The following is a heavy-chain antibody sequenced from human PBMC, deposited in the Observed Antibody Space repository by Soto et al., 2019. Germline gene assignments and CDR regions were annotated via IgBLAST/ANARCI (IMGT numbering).Heavy chain of an antibody. CDR3: ARGGSYSGVVDY. J-gene: IGHJ4*02. Sequence: LSETLSLTCTVSGDSITSDYWSWIRQPPGKGLEWIGHIYYSGITNYNPSLTSRVTISVDTSKNQFSLKLSSVTAADTAVYYCARGGSYSGVVDYWGQGTLVTVSS. D-gene: IGHD1-26*01. CDR2: IYYSGIT. V-gene: IGHV4-59*01. CDR1: GDSITSDY.